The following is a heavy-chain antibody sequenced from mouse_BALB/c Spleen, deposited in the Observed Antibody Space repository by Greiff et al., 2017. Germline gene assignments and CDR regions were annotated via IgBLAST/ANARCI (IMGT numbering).Heavy chain of an antibody. CDR2: ISFSGST. J-gene: IGHJ3*01. CDR3: ARNYGSRWFAY. D-gene: IGHD1-1*01. V-gene: IGHV3-2*02. Sequence: EVQRVESGPGLVKPSQSLSLTCTVTGYSITSDYAWNWIRQFPGNKLEWMGYISFSGSTSYNPSLRSRISITRDTSKNQFFLQLNSVTTEDTATYYCARNYGSRWFAYWGQGTLVTVSA. CDR1: GYSITSDYA.